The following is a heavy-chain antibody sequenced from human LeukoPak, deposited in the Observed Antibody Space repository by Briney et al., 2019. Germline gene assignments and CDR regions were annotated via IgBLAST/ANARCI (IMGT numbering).Heavy chain of an antibody. V-gene: IGHV4-4*07. CDR2: IYTSGST. D-gene: IGHD5-12*01. CDR1: GGSISSYY. CDR3: ARQGYSGYDYPLIFDY. Sequence: PPETLSLTCTVSGGSISSYYWSWIRQPAGRGLEWIGRIYTSGSTNYNPSLKSRVTMSVDTSKNQFSLKLSSVTAADTAVYYCARQGYSGYDYPLIFDYWGQGTLVTVSS. J-gene: IGHJ4*02.